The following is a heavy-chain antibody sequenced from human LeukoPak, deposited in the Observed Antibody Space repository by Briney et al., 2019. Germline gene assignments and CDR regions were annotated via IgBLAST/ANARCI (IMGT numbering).Heavy chain of an antibody. CDR2: ISWNSGSI. CDR3: ARGRGWTYDS. Sequence: PGRSLRLSCAASGFTFDDYAMHWVRQAPGKGLEWVSGISWNSGSIGYADSVKGRFTISRDNAKNSLYLQMNSLRVEDTAVYYCARGRGWTYDSWGRGTLVIVSS. D-gene: IGHD3-16*01. CDR1: GFTFDDYA. V-gene: IGHV3-9*01. J-gene: IGHJ5*02.